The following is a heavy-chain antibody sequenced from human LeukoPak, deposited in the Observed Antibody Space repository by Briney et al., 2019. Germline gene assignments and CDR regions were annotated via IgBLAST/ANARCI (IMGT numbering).Heavy chain of an antibody. CDR1: GFSFRSYW. CDR2: IKQDGIEK. Sequence: GGSLRLSCAASGFSFRSYWMDWVRQTPEKGLEWVANIKQDGIEKYFVDSVKGRFAISRDNAKNSLYLQMNNLRAEDTAVYYCAREAMVRGVPDAFDIWGQGTVVTVSS. CDR3: AREAMVRGVPDAFDI. V-gene: IGHV3-7*01. J-gene: IGHJ3*02. D-gene: IGHD3-10*01.